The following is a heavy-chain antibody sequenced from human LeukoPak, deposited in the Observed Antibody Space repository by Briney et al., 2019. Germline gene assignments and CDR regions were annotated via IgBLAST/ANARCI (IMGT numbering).Heavy chain of an antibody. D-gene: IGHD3-9*01. CDR2: VYTSGST. V-gene: IGHV4-4*07. Sequence: PSETLSLTCTVSSGSISSYYWSWIRQPAGKGLEWIGRVYTSGSTNYNPSLKSRVTMSVDTSKNQFSLKLSSVTAADTAVYYCARDIDILTGHYYYMDVWGQGTTVTVSS. CDR3: ARDIDILTGHYYYMDV. CDR1: SGSISSYY. J-gene: IGHJ6*03.